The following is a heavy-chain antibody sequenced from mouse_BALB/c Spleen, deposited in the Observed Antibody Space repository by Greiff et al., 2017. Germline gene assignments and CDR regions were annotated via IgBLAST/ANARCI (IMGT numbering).Heavy chain of an antibody. J-gene: IGHJ4*01. D-gene: IGHD1-2*01. V-gene: IGHV2-9-2*01. CDR3: VRDQKGYYGYEAMDY. CDR2: IWTGGGT. CDR1: GFSLTSYD. Sequence: QVQLKESGPGLVAPSQSLSITCTVSGFSLTSYDISWIRQPPGKGLEWLGVIWTGGGTNYNSAFMSRLSISKDNSKSQVFLKMNSLQTDDTAIYYCVRDQKGYYGYEAMDYWGQGTSVTVSS.